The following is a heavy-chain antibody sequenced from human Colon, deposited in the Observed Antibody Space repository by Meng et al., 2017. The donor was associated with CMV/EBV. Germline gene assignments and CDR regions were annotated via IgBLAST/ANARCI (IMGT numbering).Heavy chain of an antibody. V-gene: IGHV4-38-2*02. Sequence: SETLSLTCSVSASSMTTGYFWGWIRQPPGKGLEWIGSIYHDGSTYYNPSLKSRVTISIDTSKKQFSLKLSSVTAADTAVYYCARDYILTGFSAYGMDVWGQGTTVTVSS. D-gene: IGHD3-9*01. CDR2: IYHDGST. CDR3: ARDYILTGFSAYGMDV. CDR1: ASSMTTGYF. J-gene: IGHJ6*02.